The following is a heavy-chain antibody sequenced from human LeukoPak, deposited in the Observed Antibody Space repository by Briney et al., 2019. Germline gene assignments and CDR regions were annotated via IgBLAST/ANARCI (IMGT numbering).Heavy chain of an antibody. CDR2: TYYRSKWYY. J-gene: IGHJ4*02. Sequence: SQTLSLTCALSGDSVSSNSAAWNWIRQSPSGSLEWLGRTYYRSKWYYDYAVSVTSRITINPDTSKNQFSLHLNSVTPEDTAVYYCAREGSSSFDYWGQGTLVTVSS. CDR3: AREGSSSFDY. V-gene: IGHV6-1*01. D-gene: IGHD3-10*01. CDR1: GDSVSSNSAA.